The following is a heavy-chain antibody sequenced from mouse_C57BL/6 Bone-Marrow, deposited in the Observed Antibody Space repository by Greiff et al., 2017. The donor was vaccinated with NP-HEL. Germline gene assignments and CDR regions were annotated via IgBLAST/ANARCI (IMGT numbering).Heavy chain of an antibody. J-gene: IGHJ3*01. CDR2: FHPYNDDT. CDR1: GYTFTTYP. V-gene: IGHV1-47*01. CDR3: ARGVYYYGSSFWFAY. D-gene: IGHD1-1*01. Sequence: VKLMESGAELVKPGASVKMSCKASGYTFTTYPIEWMKQNHGKSLEWIGNFHPYNDDTKYNEKFKGKATLTVEKSSSTVYLELSRLTSDDSAVYYCARGVYYYGSSFWFAYWGQGTLVTVSA.